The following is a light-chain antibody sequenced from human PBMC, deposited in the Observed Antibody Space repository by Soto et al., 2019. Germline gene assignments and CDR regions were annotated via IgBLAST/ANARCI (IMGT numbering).Light chain of an antibody. CDR1: QSVWTY. V-gene: IGKV3-15*01. Sequence: ELMLTPSPATLSLYPGERATLSCRAIQSVWTYLAWYQQKRGQAPRLLMYDASNRATGIPARFSGSGSGTEFTLTISSLQSEDFAVYYCQQYNNWPPGITFGQGTRLEI. CDR2: DAS. CDR3: QQYNNWPPGIT. J-gene: IGKJ5*01.